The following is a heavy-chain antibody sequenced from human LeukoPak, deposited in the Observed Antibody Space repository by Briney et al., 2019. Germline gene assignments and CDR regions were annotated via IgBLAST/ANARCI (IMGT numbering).Heavy chain of an antibody. CDR1: GFTFSSYA. D-gene: IGHD6-6*01. J-gene: IGHJ4*02. CDR2: ISYDGSNK. CDR3: ARGGFYGSSSFLDY. Sequence: GSLRLSCAASGFTFSSYAMHWVRQAPGKGLEWVAVISYDGSNKYYADSVKGPFTISRDNSKNTLYLQMNSLRAEDTAVYYCARGGFYGSSSFLDYWGQEPLVTVSS. V-gene: IGHV3-30-3*01.